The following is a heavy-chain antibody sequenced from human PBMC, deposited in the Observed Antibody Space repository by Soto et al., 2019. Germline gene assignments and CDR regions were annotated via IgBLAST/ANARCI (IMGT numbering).Heavy chain of an antibody. J-gene: IGHJ6*03. D-gene: IGHD3-10*01. CDR1: GGSFSGYY. Sequence: SETLSLTCAVYGGSFSGYYWSWIRQPPWKGLEWIGEINHSGSTNYNPSLKSRVTISVDTSKNQFSLKLSSVTAADTAVYYCARGRYRVRGVWYYYYMDVWGKGTTVTVSS. V-gene: IGHV4-34*01. CDR3: ARGRYRVRGVWYYYYMDV. CDR2: INHSGST.